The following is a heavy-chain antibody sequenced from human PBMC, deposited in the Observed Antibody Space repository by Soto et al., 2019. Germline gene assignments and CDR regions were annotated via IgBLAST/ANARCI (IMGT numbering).Heavy chain of an antibody. D-gene: IGHD1-1*01. CDR2: IDESGDS. CDR3: AREGGYVDY. Sequence: SETLSLTCSVSGGPISSSSHYWGWIRQSPGTGLEWIGSIDESGDSYYNPSLMSRVTIFVDTSKNQFSLKLISVTGADSAIYYCAREGGYVDYWGQGTLVTVSS. J-gene: IGHJ4*02. CDR1: GGPISSSSHY. V-gene: IGHV4-39*02.